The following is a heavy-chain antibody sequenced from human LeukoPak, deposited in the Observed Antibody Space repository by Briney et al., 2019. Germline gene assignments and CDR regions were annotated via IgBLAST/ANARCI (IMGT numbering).Heavy chain of an antibody. J-gene: IGHJ4*02. CDR2: IYYSGST. CDR3: ATSRSGIAAPTLGY. CDR1: GGSISSYY. Sequence: PSETLSLTCTVSGGSISSYYWSWIRQPPGKGLEWIGYIYYSGSTNYNPSLKSRVTISVDTSKNQFSLKLSSVTAADTAVYYCATSRSGIAAPTLGYWGQGTLVTVSS. D-gene: IGHD6-13*01. V-gene: IGHV4-59*01.